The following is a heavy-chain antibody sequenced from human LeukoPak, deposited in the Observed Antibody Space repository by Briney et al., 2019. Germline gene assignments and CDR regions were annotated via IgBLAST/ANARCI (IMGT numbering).Heavy chain of an antibody. V-gene: IGHV3-23*01. CDR1: GFTFSSYA. D-gene: IGHD6-13*01. Sequence: PGGSLRLSCAASGFTFSSYAMSWLRQAPGKGLEWVSAISGSGGSTYYADSVKGRFTISRDNSKNTLYLQMNSLRAEDTGVYYCAKAPYSSSWYRPPYFDYWGQGTLVTVSS. CDR3: AKAPYSSSWYRPPYFDY. CDR2: ISGSGGST. J-gene: IGHJ4*02.